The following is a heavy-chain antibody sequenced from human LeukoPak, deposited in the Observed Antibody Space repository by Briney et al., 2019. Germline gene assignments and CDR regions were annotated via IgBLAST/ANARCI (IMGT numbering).Heavy chain of an antibody. CDR2: IYYSGST. V-gene: IGHV4-31*03. Sequence: PSQTLSLTCPVSGGSISSGGYYWSWIRQHPGKGLEWIGYIYYSGSTYYNPSLKSRVTISVDTSKNQFSLKLSSVTAADTAVYYCAREGGAAAGTSARNRIFDYWGQGTLVTVSS. CDR1: GGSISSGGYY. D-gene: IGHD6-13*01. CDR3: AREGGAAAGTSARNRIFDY. J-gene: IGHJ4*02.